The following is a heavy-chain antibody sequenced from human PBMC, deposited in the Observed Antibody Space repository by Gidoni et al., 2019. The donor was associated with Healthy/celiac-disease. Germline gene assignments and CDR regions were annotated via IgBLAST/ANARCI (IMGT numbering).Heavy chain of an antibody. Sequence: QVQLVQSGAEVKKPGSSVKVSCKASGDTFSSYAISWVRPAPGQGLEWRGGIILIFGTANYAQKFQGRVTITADESTSTAYMELSSLRSEDTAVYYCARAGDYGDYVPKFDYWGQGTLVTVSS. CDR3: ARAGDYGDYVPKFDY. J-gene: IGHJ4*02. CDR2: IILIFGTA. D-gene: IGHD4-17*01. CDR1: GDTFSSYA. V-gene: IGHV1-69*01.